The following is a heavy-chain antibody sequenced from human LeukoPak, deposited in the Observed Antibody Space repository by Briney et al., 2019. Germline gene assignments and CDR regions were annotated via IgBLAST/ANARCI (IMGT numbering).Heavy chain of an antibody. CDR2: ISSSGSTI. J-gene: IGHJ4*02. D-gene: IGHD2-2*03. CDR1: GFTFSSYE. CDR3: ARSERWIRLCFGY. Sequence: GGSLRLSCAASGFTFSSYEMNWVPQAPGKGLERVSYISSSGSTIYYADSVKGRFTISRDNAKNSLYLQMNSLRAEDTAVYYCARSERWIRLCFGYRGEGTLVTVSS. V-gene: IGHV3-48*03.